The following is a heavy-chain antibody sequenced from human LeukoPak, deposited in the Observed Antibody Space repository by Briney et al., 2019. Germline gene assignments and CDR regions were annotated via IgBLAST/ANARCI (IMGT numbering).Heavy chain of an antibody. V-gene: IGHV3-30*02. CDR3: AKPTSGTAPRPLDY. D-gene: IGHD1-26*01. CDR1: GFTFSNFA. Sequence: PGGSLRLSCAASGFTFSNFAMHWVRQAPGKGLEWVAFIRYDGSNKYYADSVKGRFTISRDNSRNTLFLQMNSLRPEDAAVYYCAKPTSGTAPRPLDYWGRGTLVTVSS. CDR2: IRYDGSNK. J-gene: IGHJ4*02.